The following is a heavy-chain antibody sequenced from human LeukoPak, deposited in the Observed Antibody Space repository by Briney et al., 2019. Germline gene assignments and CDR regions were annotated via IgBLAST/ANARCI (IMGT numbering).Heavy chain of an antibody. Sequence: PSETLSLTCTVSGGSISSYYWSWIRQPPGKGLEWIGYIYYSGSTNYNPSLKSRVTISVDTSKNQFSLKLSSVTAADTAVYYCARGRAVARRGDNWFGPWGQGTLVTVSS. D-gene: IGHD6-19*01. CDR2: IYYSGST. J-gene: IGHJ5*02. CDR3: ARGRAVARRGDNWFGP. CDR1: GGSISSYY. V-gene: IGHV4-59*08.